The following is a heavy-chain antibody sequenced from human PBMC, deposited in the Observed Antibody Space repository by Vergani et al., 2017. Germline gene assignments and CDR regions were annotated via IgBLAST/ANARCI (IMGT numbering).Heavy chain of an antibody. CDR1: GGSISSGGYY. CDR2: IYYSGST. CDR3: AREGYDYVWGGSYYGMDV. V-gene: IGHV4-31*03. J-gene: IGHJ6*02. D-gene: IGHD3-16*01. Sequence: QVQLQESGPGLVKPSQTLSLTCTVSGGSISSGGYYWSWIRQHPGKGLEWIGYIYYSGSTYYNPSLKSRVTISVDTSKNQFSLKLSALTAADTAVYYCAREGYDYVWGGSYYGMDVWGQGTTVTVSS.